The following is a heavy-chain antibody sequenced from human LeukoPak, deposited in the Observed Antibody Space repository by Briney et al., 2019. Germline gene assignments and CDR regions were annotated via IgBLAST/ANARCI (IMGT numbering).Heavy chain of an antibody. CDR3: ARADYDILTGYYI. CDR2: IIPIFGTA. V-gene: IGHV1-69*13. J-gene: IGHJ4*02. D-gene: IGHD3-9*01. Sequence: ASVKVSCKASGGTFSSYAISWVRQALGQGLEWMGGIIPIFGTANYAQKFQGRVTITADESTSTAYMELSSLRSEDTAVYYCARADYDILTGYYIWGQGTLVTVSS. CDR1: GGTFSSYA.